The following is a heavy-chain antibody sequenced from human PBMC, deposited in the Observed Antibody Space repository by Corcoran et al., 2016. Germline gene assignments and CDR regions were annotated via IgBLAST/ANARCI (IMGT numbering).Heavy chain of an antibody. Sequence: GELVQSGAEVKKPGSSVKVSCKASGGTFSSYAISWVRQAPGQGLEWMGGIIPIFGTANYARKFQGRVTITADESPSTAYMELSSLRSEDTAVYYCYLKARGIAAAGTVYWGQGTLVTVSS. V-gene: IGHV1-69*01. D-gene: IGHD6-13*01. CDR3: YLKARGIAAAGTVY. CDR2: IIPIFGTA. J-gene: IGHJ4*02. CDR1: GGTFSSYA.